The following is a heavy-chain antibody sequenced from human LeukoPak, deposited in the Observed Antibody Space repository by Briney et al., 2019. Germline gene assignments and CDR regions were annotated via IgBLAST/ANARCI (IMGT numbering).Heavy chain of an antibody. CDR2: IYYSGST. D-gene: IGHD5-18*01. CDR1: GGSISSSSYY. V-gene: IGHV4-39*01. J-gene: IGHJ1*01. CDR3: ARVERGYSYGPTRAEYFQH. Sequence: SETLSLTCTVSGGSISSSSYYWGWIRQPPGKGLEWIGSIYYSGSTYYNPSLKSRVTISVDTSKNQFSLKLSSVTAADTAVYYCARVERGYSYGPTRAEYFQHWGQGTLVTVSS.